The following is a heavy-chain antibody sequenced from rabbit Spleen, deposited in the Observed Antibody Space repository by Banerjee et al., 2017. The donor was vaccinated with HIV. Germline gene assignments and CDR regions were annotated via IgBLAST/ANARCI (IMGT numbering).Heavy chain of an antibody. CDR3: ARDTSSSFSSYGMDL. D-gene: IGHD1-1*01. Sequence: QSLEESGGDLVKPGASLTLTCIASGVSFSGSSYMCWVRQAPGKGLEWIACIDAGSSGFPYFASWAKGRFTISKTSSTTVTLQMTSLTAADTATYFCARDTSSSFSSYGMDLWGQGTLVTVS. CDR2: IDAGSSGFP. J-gene: IGHJ6*01. CDR1: GVSFSGSSY. V-gene: IGHV1S40*01.